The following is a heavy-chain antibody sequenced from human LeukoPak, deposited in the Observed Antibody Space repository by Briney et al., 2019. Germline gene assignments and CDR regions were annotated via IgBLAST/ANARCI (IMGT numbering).Heavy chain of an antibody. CDR3: ARDSTYYYDSGSSGPHYFDN. CDR1: GFTFSSYS. Sequence: GGSLRLSCAASGFTFSSYSMNWVRQAPGKGLEWVSSISSSSSYIYYADSVKGRFTISRDNAKNSLYLQLNSLRAADTAVYYCARDSTYYYDSGSSGPHYFDNWGQGTLVTVSS. CDR2: ISSSSSYI. V-gene: IGHV3-21*01. J-gene: IGHJ4*02. D-gene: IGHD3-10*01.